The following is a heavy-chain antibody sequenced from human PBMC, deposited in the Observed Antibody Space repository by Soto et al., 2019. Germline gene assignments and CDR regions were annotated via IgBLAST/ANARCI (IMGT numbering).Heavy chain of an antibody. Sequence: QVQLVESGGGVVQPGRSLRLSCAASGFTFSSYAMHWVRQAPGKGLEWVAVISYDGNNKYYADSVKGRFTISRDNSKNTLYLQMNSVRAEDTDVYSCARAGCDGGSCYTLVGLRYGMDVWGQGTTVTVSS. V-gene: IGHV3-30-3*01. CDR2: ISYDGNNK. J-gene: IGHJ6*02. CDR3: ARAGCDGGSCYTLVGLRYGMDV. D-gene: IGHD2-15*01. CDR1: GFTFSSYA.